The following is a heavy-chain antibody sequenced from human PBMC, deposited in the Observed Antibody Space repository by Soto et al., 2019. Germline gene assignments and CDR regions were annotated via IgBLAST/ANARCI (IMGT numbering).Heavy chain of an antibody. CDR3: ARGRGDCSGGSCYSYRRGMIRRNWFDP. D-gene: IGHD2-15*01. CDR1: GYTFTSYD. Sequence: QVQLVQSGAEVKKPGASVKVSCKASGYTFTSYDINWVRQATGQGLEWMGWMNPNSGNTGYAQKFQGRVTMTRNTSISTAYMELSSLRSEDTALYYCARGRGDCSGGSCYSYRRGMIRRNWFDPWGQGTLVTVSS. CDR2: MNPNSGNT. J-gene: IGHJ5*02. V-gene: IGHV1-8*01.